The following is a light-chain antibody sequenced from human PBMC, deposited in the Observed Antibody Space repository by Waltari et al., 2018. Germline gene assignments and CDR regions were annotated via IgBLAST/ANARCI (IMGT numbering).Light chain of an antibody. Sequence: IQLTQSPSSLSASVGDRVTITCRASQGISSNLAWYQHKPGKAPKLLISAASTVQSGVPVRFSGSGSGTDFTLTISSLQPEDFATYYCQQLKSYPITFGQGTRLEIK. V-gene: IGKV1-9*01. J-gene: IGKJ5*01. CDR1: QGISSN. CDR2: AAS. CDR3: QQLKSYPIT.